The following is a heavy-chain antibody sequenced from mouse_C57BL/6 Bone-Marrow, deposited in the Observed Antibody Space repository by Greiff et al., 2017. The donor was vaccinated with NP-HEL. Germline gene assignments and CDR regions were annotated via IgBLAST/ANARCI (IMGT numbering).Heavy chain of an antibody. CDR3: ARRDYGSSYDYFDY. CDR1: GYTFTDYN. J-gene: IGHJ2*01. CDR2: INPNNGGT. V-gene: IGHV1-18*01. Sequence: VQLKQSGPELVKPGASVKIPCKASGYTFTDYNMDWVKQSHGKSLEWIGDINPNNGGTIYNQKFKGKATLTVDKSSSTAYMELRSLTSEDTAVYYCARRDYGSSYDYFDYWGQGTTLTVSS. D-gene: IGHD1-1*01.